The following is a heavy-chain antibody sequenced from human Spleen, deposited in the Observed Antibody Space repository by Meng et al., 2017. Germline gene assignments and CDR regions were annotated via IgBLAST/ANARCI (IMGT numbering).Heavy chain of an antibody. CDR2: IYPGDSDI. CDR3: AGRSGSSWYEPFDF. J-gene: IGHJ4*02. V-gene: IGHV5-51*01. Sequence: GESLKISCKGSGYTFATFWIGWVRQMPGKGLEWMGIIYPGDSDIRYSPSFQDQVTISADKSISTAYLQWSSLKASDSAIYYCAGRSGSSWYEPFDFWGQGTLVTVSS. CDR1: GYTFATFW. D-gene: IGHD6-13*01.